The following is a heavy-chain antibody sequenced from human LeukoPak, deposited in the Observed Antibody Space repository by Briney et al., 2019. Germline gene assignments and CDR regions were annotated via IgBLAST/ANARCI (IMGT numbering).Heavy chain of an antibody. V-gene: IGHV3-30-3*01. CDR3: ARVSSGFLPDY. CDR2: ISYDGSNK. Sequence: GGSLRLSCAASGFTFSSYALHGGRQAPGKGLEWVAVISYDGSNKYYADSVKGRFTISRDHSKNTLYLQMNSLRAEDTDVYYCARVSSGFLPDYWGQGTLVTVSS. CDR1: GFTFSSYA. J-gene: IGHJ4*02. D-gene: IGHD3-10*01.